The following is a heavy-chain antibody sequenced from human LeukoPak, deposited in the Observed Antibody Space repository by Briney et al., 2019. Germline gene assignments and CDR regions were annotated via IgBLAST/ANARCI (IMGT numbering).Heavy chain of an antibody. Sequence: SQTLSLTCGISGDSVFSNSAAWNWIRQSPSRGLEWLGRTYYRSKWFNDYALSVKSRITINLDTSKNQLSLHLTSVTPEDTAVYYCARARYCSGGSCYYGLDVWGQGTTVTVSS. CDR1: GDSVFSNSAA. J-gene: IGHJ6*02. D-gene: IGHD2-15*01. CDR3: ARARYCSGGSCYYGLDV. CDR2: TYYRSKWFN. V-gene: IGHV6-1*01.